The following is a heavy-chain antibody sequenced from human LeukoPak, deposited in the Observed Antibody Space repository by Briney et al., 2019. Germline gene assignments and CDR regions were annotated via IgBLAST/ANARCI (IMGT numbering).Heavy chain of an antibody. CDR1: GFTFSSYG. V-gene: IGHV3-23*01. J-gene: IGHJ4*02. CDR3: AKDVVGQQWPENY. CDR2: ISGSGGSA. D-gene: IGHD6-19*01. Sequence: GGSLRLSCAASGFTFSSYGMSWVRQAPGKGLEWVSAISGSGGSAYYADSVKGRFTISRDNSKNTLYLQMNSLRAEDTAVYFCAKDVVGQQWPENYWGQGTLVTVSS.